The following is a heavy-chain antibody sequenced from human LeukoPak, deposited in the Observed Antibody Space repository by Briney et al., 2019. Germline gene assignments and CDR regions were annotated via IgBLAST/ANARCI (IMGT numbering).Heavy chain of an antibody. CDR3: ARGYDSSGYYYADY. D-gene: IGHD3-22*01. J-gene: IGHJ4*02. CDR1: GGTFSSYA. V-gene: IGHV1-69*06. CDR2: IIPIFDTA. Sequence: ASVKVSCKASGGTFSSYAFTWVRQAPGQGLEWMGGIIPIFDTANYAQKFQGRVTITADKSTSTAYMELSSLRSEDTAVYYCARGYDSSGYYYADYWGQGTLVTVSS.